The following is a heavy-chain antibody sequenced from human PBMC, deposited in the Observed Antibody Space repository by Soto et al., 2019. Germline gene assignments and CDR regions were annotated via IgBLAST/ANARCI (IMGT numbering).Heavy chain of an antibody. CDR3: AKASTLQSPGADAFDI. J-gene: IGHJ3*02. D-gene: IGHD4-4*01. V-gene: IGHV3-43*01. CDR2: ISWDGGST. Sequence: GGSLRLSCAASGFTFDDYTMHWVRQAPGKGLEWVSLISWDGGSTYYADSVKGRFTISRDNSKNSLYLQMNSLRTEDTALYYCAKASTLQSPGADAFDIWGQGTMVTVSS. CDR1: GFTFDDYT.